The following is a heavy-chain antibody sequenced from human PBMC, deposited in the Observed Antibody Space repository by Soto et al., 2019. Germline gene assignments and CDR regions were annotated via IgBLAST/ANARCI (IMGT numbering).Heavy chain of an antibody. V-gene: IGHV4-30-2*01. J-gene: IGHJ5*02. Sequence: SETLSHSCAFYGWSFRGYYWSWIRQPPGKGLEWIGYIYHSGSTYYNPSLKSRVTISVDRSKNQFSLKLSSVTAADAAVYYCARVPDRWGQGTLVTVSS. CDR1: GWSFRGYY. CDR3: ARVPDR. CDR2: IYHSGST. D-gene: IGHD2-2*01.